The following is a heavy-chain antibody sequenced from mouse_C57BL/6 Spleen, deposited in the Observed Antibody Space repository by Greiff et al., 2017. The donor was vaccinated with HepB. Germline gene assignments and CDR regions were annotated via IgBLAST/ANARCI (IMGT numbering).Heavy chain of an antibody. Sequence: QVQLKQSGPELVKPGASVKISCKASGYAFSSSWMNWVKQRPGKGLEWIGRIYPGDGDTNYNGKFKGKATLTADKSSSTAYMQLSSLTSEDSAVYFCAREGGFITTVVSPYYFDYWGQGTTLTVSS. V-gene: IGHV1-82*01. CDR2: IYPGDGDT. CDR1: GYAFSSSW. CDR3: AREGGFITTVVSPYYFDY. J-gene: IGHJ2*01. D-gene: IGHD1-1*01.